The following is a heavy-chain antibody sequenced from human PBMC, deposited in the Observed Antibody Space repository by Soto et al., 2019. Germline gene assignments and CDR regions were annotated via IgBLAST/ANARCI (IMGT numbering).Heavy chain of an antibody. V-gene: IGHV3-72*01. J-gene: IGHJ4*02. D-gene: IGHD6-19*01. CDR3: ARGMRGNGWFATED. Sequence: GGSLRLSCVASGFTLSDHYMDWVRQAPGKGLEWVGRSRDKADSYTTEYAASVKGRFTISRDDSETSLFLQMNSLKTEDTAVYYCARGMRGNGWFATEDWGQGTLVTVSS. CDR2: SRDKADSYTT. CDR1: GFTLSDHY.